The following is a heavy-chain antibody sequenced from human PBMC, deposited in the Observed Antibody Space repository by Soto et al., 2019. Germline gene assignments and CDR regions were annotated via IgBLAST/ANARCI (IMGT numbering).Heavy chain of an antibody. CDR1: GGSISSGAYS. CDR3: ARWMSSSGSFRSFDI. J-gene: IGHJ3*02. V-gene: IGHV4-30-2*01. Sequence: SETLSLTCAVSGGSISSGAYSWSWIRQPPGKGLEWIGFISHSGIADYNPSLKSRVTISVDVSKNQFSLRLSSVTAADTAMYYCARWMSSSGSFRSFDIWGQGTMGT. CDR2: ISHSGIA. D-gene: IGHD3-22*01.